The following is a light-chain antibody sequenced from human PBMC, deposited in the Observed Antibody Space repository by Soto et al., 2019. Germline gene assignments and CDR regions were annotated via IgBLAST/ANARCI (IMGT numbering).Light chain of an antibody. CDR3: SSDTISSTLV. CDR2: EVS. Sequence: QSALTQPASVSGSPGQSITISCTGTSSDVGGYIYVSWYQQHPGKVPRLLIYEVSNRPAGVSDRFSASKSGNTASLTISGLQAEDEADYYCSSDTISSTLVFGGGTKLTVL. J-gene: IGLJ2*01. V-gene: IGLV2-14*01. CDR1: SSDVGGYIY.